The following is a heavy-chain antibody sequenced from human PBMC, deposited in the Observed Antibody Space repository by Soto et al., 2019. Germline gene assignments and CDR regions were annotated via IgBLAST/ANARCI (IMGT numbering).Heavy chain of an antibody. CDR1: GFIFQDYA. V-gene: IGHV3-23*01. Sequence: EVQMFESGGGFVESGGSLRLSCAASGFIFQDYAMSWVRQATGKGLEWVSTITSSDDITYSADSVRGRVTISRDNSAKILFVVLSALSVDDTATYYCAKGDYAGSFYHSRGDSTPDQWGLGTLVTVSS. CDR2: ITSSDDIT. D-gene: IGHD2-21*01. CDR3: AKGDYAGSFYHSRGDSTPDQ. J-gene: IGHJ5*02.